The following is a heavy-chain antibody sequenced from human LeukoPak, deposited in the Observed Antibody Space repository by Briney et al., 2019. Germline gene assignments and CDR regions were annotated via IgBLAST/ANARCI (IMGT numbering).Heavy chain of an antibody. CDR3: ARAFWSGYCFDY. Sequence: PSETLSLTCAVYGGSFSGYYWSWIRQPPGKGLEWIGEINHSGSTNYNPSLKSRVTISVDTSQNQFSLKLSSVTAADTAVYYCARAFWSGYCFDYWGQGTLVTVSS. V-gene: IGHV4-34*01. D-gene: IGHD3-3*01. J-gene: IGHJ4*02. CDR2: INHSGST. CDR1: GGSFSGYY.